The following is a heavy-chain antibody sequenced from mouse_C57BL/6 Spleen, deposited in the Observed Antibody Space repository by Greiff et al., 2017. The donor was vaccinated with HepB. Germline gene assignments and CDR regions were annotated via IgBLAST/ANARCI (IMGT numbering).Heavy chain of an antibody. D-gene: IGHD2-10*01. Sequence: QVQLKQPGAELVKPGASVKLSCKASGYTFTSYWMHWVKQRPGRGLEWIGRIDPNSGGTKYNEKFKSKATLTVDKPSSTAYMQLSSLTSEDSAVYYCATPYQKNAMDYWGQGTSVTVSS. J-gene: IGHJ4*01. CDR1: GYTFTSYW. CDR2: IDPNSGGT. V-gene: IGHV1-72*01. CDR3: ATPYQKNAMDY.